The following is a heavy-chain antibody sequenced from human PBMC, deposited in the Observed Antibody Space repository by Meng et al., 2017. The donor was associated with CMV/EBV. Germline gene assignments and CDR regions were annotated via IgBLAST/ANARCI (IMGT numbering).Heavy chain of an antibody. CDR1: GFTFSGYS. D-gene: IGHD6-13*01. V-gene: IGHV3-21*04. J-gene: IGHJ4*02. CDR2: ISSSSSYI. Sequence: GESLKISCAASGFTFSGYSMNWVRQAPGKGLEWVSSISSSSSYIYYADSVKGRFTISRDNAKNSLYLQMNSLRAEDTALYYCARGEGSGYTSFDYWGQGTLVTVSS. CDR3: ARGEGSGYTSFDY.